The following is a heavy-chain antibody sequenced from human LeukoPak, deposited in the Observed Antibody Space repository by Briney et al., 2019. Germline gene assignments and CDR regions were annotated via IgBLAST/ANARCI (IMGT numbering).Heavy chain of an antibody. V-gene: IGHV3-30*04. CDR2: ISYDGSNK. J-gene: IGHJ4*02. CDR3: AKDGGSNYYDSSGFPADFDY. CDR1: GFTFSSYA. Sequence: GGSLRLSCAASGFTFSSYAMHWVRQAPGKGLGWVAVISYDGSNKYYADSVKGRFTISRDNSKNTLYLQMNSLRAEDTAVYYCAKDGGSNYYDSSGFPADFDYWGQGTLVTVSS. D-gene: IGHD3-22*01.